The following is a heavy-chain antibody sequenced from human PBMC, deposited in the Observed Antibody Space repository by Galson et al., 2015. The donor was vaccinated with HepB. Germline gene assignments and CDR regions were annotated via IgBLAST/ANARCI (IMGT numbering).Heavy chain of an antibody. CDR3: ARGQTSYSSAWYENAFDI. V-gene: IGHV4-59*11. CDR2: IYHSGAT. J-gene: IGHJ3*02. Sequence: LSLTCSVSGGPISSHYWNWIRQSPGKGLEWIGYIYHSGATNYNLSLRSRVTVSVDTAKNQFSLSLTSLTTADTAVYYCARGQTSYSSAWYENAFDIWGQGKMVTVSS. CDR1: GGPISSHY. D-gene: IGHD6-13*01.